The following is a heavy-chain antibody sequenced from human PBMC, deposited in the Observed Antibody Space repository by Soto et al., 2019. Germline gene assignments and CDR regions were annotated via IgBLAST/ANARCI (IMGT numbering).Heavy chain of an antibody. CDR1: GDSISSYY. J-gene: IGHJ3*02. D-gene: IGHD1-7*01. Sequence: SETLSLTCTVSGDSISSYYWSWIRQSPGKGLDWIGYVYHSGSTSNNPSLKSRVTISLDPSKNQISLRLSSVTAADTAVYYCARLTGTTVLDTFDIWGQGTMVTVS. V-gene: IGHV4-59*01. CDR3: ARLTGTTVLDTFDI. CDR2: VYHSGST.